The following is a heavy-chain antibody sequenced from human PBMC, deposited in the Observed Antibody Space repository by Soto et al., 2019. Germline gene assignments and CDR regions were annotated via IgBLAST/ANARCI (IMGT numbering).Heavy chain of an antibody. Sequence: SVKVSCNASGGTFSSYAISWVRQAPGQGLEWMGGIIPIFGTANYAQKFQGRVTITADESTSTAYMELSSLRSEDTAVYYCARSRELIVGAKKYYGMDVWGQGTTVTVSS. D-gene: IGHD1-26*01. V-gene: IGHV1-69*13. J-gene: IGHJ6*02. CDR2: IIPIFGTA. CDR1: GGTFSSYA. CDR3: ARSRELIVGAKKYYGMDV.